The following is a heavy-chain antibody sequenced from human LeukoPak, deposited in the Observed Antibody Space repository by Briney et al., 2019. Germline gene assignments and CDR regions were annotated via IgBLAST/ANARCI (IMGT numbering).Heavy chain of an antibody. J-gene: IGHJ6*02. D-gene: IGHD5-18*01. V-gene: IGHV1-18*01. CDR1: GYTFTSYG. CDR2: ISAYNGNT. CDR3: ARVMGYSYGYHYYYYGMDV. Sequence: VKVSCKASGYTFTSYGIGWVRQAPGQGLEWMGWISAYNGNTNYAQKLQGRVTMTTDTSTSTAYMELRSLRSDDTAVYYCARVMGYSYGYHYYYYGMDVWGQGTTVTVSS.